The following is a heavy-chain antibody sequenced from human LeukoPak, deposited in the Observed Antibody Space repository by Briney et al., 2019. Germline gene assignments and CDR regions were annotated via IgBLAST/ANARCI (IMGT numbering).Heavy chain of an antibody. CDR3: ARSGLGWDY. J-gene: IGHJ4*02. Sequence: GGSLRLSCAASGFTFSNYAMHWVRQAPGKGLEWVAVISYDGTNKYYADSVKGRFTISRDNAKNSLYLQMNSLRAEDTAVYYCARSGLGWDYWGQGTLVTVSS. CDR2: ISYDGTNK. CDR1: GFTFSNYA. D-gene: IGHD6-19*01. V-gene: IGHV3-30-3*01.